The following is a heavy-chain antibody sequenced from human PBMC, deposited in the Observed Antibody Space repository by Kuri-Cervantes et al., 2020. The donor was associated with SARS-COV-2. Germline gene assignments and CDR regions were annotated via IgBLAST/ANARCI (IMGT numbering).Heavy chain of an antibody. CDR1: GFTFDDYA. V-gene: IGHV3-9*01. CDR3: ARGQQHIDY. J-gene: IGHJ4*02. D-gene: IGHD6-13*01. CDR2: ISWNSGSI. Sequence: SLKISCAASGFTFDDYAMHWVRQAPGKGLEWVSGISWNSGSIGYADSVKGRFTISRDNAKNSLYLQMNSLRAEDTALYYCARGQQHIDYWGQGTLVTVSS.